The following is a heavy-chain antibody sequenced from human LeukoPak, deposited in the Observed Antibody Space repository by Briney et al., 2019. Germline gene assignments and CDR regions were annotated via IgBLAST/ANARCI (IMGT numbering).Heavy chain of an antibody. J-gene: IGHJ5*02. D-gene: IGHD2-2*01. CDR1: GGSISSGDYY. Sequence: PSETLSLTCTLSGGSISSGDYYWSWIRQPPGKGLEWIGYIYYRASTYYNPSLKSRVTISVDTSKNQFSLKLSSVTAADTAVYYCARHNYCSSTSCYSPWSQGTLVTVSS. CDR2: IYYRAST. V-gene: IGHV4-30-4*08. CDR3: ARHNYCSSTSCYSP.